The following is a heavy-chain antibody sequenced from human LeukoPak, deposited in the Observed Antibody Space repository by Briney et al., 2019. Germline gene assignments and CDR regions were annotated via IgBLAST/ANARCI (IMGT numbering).Heavy chain of an antibody. D-gene: IGHD4-17*01. CDR3: ASIYGDHAVDF. J-gene: IGHJ4*02. CDR2: ISSGSSYI. Sequence: GGSLRLSCAPSGFTFSTYRMNWVRQAPGKGLEGVSSISSGSSYISYADSVKGRFTVSRDNAKKSLYLQMNSLRAEDTAVYYCASIYGDHAVDFWGQGTLVTVSS. CDR1: GFTFSTYR. V-gene: IGHV3-21*01.